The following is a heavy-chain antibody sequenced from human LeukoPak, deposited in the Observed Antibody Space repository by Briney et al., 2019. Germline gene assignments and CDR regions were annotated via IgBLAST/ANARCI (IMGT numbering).Heavy chain of an antibody. CDR1: GFTFSNAW. J-gene: IGHJ4*02. Sequence: GGSLRLSCAASGFTFSNAWMSWVRQAPGKGLEWVANIKEDGSEKNYVDSVKGRFTISRDNAKKSLYLQMNGLRAEDTAVYYCANVPGDYWGQGTLVTVSS. D-gene: IGHD6-6*01. V-gene: IGHV3-7*02. CDR3: ANVPGDY. CDR2: IKEDGSEK.